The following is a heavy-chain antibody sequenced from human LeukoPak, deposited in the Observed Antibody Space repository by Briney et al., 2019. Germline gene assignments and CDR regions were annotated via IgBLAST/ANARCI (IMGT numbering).Heavy chain of an antibody. J-gene: IGHJ6*04. Sequence: ASVKVSCKASGYTFTSYGISWVRQAPGQGLEWMGWISAYDGNTNYAQKLQGRVTMTTDTSTSTAYMELRSLRSDDTAVYYCARVRGWDIGVVPAAHPYYYYGMDVWGKGTTVTVSS. CDR1: GYTFTSYG. V-gene: IGHV1-18*04. CDR2: ISAYDGNT. D-gene: IGHD2-2*01. CDR3: ARVRGWDIGVVPAAHPYYYYGMDV.